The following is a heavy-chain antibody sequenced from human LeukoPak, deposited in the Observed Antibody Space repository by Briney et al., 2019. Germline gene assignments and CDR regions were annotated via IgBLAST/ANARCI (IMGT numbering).Heavy chain of an antibody. D-gene: IGHD3-22*01. CDR2: INNRGST. V-gene: IGHV4-39*07. CDR1: GGSISGNNYY. J-gene: IGHJ3*02. CDR3: VRNFDSYNAFDI. Sequence: SETLSLTCTVSGGSISGNNYYWGWIRQAPGEGLEWIGSINNRGSTYYNPSLKSRLTISGDTSKNQFSLKLSSVTAADTAVYYCVRNFDSYNAFDIWGQGTMVTVSS.